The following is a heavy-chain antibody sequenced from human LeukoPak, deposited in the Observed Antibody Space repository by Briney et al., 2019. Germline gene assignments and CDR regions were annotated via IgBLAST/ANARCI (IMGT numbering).Heavy chain of an antibody. CDR2: IIPIFGTA. J-gene: IGHJ4*02. Sequence: GASVKVSCKASGYTFTSYGISWVRQAPGQGLEWMGGIIPIFGTANYAQKFQGRVTITADESTSTAYMELSSLRSEDTAVYYCARVERALAVAGYFDYWGQGTLVTVSS. D-gene: IGHD6-19*01. CDR1: GYTFTSYG. V-gene: IGHV1-69*13. CDR3: ARVERALAVAGYFDY.